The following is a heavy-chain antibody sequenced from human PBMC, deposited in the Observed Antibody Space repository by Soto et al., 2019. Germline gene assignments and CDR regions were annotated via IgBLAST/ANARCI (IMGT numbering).Heavy chain of an antibody. J-gene: IGHJ5*02. Sequence: SETLSLTCTVSGGSISNGGYYWSWIRQHPGKGLEWIGYIYYSGSTYYNPSLKSRVTISVDTSKNQFSLKLTSVTAADTAVYYCARDRGPSSGYYPYWFDPWGQGTLVTVSS. D-gene: IGHD3-22*01. CDR1: GGSISNGGYY. CDR2: IYYSGST. V-gene: IGHV4-31*03. CDR3: ARDRGPSSGYYPYWFDP.